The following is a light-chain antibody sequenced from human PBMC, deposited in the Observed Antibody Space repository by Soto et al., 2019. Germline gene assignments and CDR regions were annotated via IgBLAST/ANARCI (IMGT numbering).Light chain of an antibody. CDR2: DAS. CDR3: QQCATSPLT. J-gene: IGKJ1*01. V-gene: IGKV3-20*01. CDR1: QTVTNNY. Sequence: EIVLTQSPGTLSLSPGERATLFCRASQTVTNNYIAWYQQKPGQPPRLLIDDASRRASGIPDRFSGSGSGTYFTLTISRLEPEDFAVYYCQQCATSPLTFGQGTKVDIK.